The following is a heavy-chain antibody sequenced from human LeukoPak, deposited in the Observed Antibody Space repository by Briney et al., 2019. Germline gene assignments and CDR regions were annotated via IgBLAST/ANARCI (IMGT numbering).Heavy chain of an antibody. CDR3: ASSGSSWYGGFDY. CDR2: IYYSGST. D-gene: IGHD6-13*01. Sequence: SETLSLTCTVSGVSISSYYWSWIRQPPGKGLEWIGYIYYSGSTNYNPSLKSRVTISVDTSKNQFSLKLSSVTAADTAVYYCASSGSSWYGGFDYWGQGTLVTVSS. V-gene: IGHV4-59*01. CDR1: GVSISSYY. J-gene: IGHJ4*02.